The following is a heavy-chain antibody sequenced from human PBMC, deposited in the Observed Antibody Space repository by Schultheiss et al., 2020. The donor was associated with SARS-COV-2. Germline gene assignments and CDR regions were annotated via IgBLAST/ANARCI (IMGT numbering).Heavy chain of an antibody. CDR3: AKVMDIVVVVAATDY. D-gene: IGHD2-15*01. Sequence: GGSLRLSCSASGFTFSSYGMHWVRQAPGKGLEWVAVISYDGSNKYYADSVKGRFTISRDNSKNTLYLQMNSLRAEDTAVYYCAKVMDIVVVVAATDYWGQGTLVTVSS. CDR2: ISYDGSNK. V-gene: IGHV3-30*18. J-gene: IGHJ4*02. CDR1: GFTFSSYG.